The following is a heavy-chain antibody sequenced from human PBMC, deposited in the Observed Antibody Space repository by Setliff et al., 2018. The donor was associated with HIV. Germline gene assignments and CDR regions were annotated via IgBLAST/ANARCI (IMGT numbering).Heavy chain of an antibody. D-gene: IGHD3-10*01. Sequence: SETLSLTCAVSGYAISSGYYWGWIRRPPGKGLEWIGSIYHRGSTYYNPSLKSRVTISVDTSKNQFSLKLSSVTAADTAVYYCARELLRSWDGSENSYKPYYFDYWGQGTLVTVSS. CDR1: GYAISSGYY. V-gene: IGHV4-38-2*02. CDR3: ARELLRSWDGSENSYKPYYFDY. CDR2: IYHRGST. J-gene: IGHJ4*02.